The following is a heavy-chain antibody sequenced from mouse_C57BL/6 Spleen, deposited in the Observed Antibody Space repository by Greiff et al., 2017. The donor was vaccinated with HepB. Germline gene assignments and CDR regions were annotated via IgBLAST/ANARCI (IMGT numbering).Heavy chain of an antibody. D-gene: IGHD2-3*01. Sequence: VQLQQSGPELVKPGASVKLSCKASGYTFTSYDINWVKQRPGQGLEWIGWIYPRDGSTKYNEKFKGKATLTVDTSSSTAYMELHSLTSEDSAVYFCARDYDGYYDYAMDYWGQGTSVTVSS. CDR1: GYTFTSYD. V-gene: IGHV1-85*01. J-gene: IGHJ4*01. CDR2: IYPRDGST. CDR3: ARDYDGYYDYAMDY.